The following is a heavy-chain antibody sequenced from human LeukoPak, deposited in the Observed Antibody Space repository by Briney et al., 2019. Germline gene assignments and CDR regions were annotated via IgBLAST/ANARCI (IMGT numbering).Heavy chain of an antibody. CDR1: GYTFTSYG. J-gene: IGHJ4*02. V-gene: IGHV1-18*04. Sequence: AASVKVSCKASGYTFTSYGISWVRQAPGQGLEWMGWISAYNGNTNYAQKLQGRVTMTTDTSTSTAYMELRSLRSDGTAVYYCARGRITIFGVVTPHFDYWGQGTLVTVSS. CDR2: ISAYNGNT. CDR3: ARGRITIFGVVTPHFDY. D-gene: IGHD3-3*01.